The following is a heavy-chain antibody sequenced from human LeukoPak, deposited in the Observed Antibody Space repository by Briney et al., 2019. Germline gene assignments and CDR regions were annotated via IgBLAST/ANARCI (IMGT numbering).Heavy chain of an antibody. V-gene: IGHV3-21*06. J-gene: IGHJ2*01. CDR1: GFTFSNYI. CDR2: ISTGGRAV. CDR3: ARDPNADYNWYFDL. Sequence: GGSLRLSCAASGFTFSNYIMNWVRQAPGKGPEWVSSISTGGRAVDYADSVKGRFTISRDNAKNSLFLQMDSLSAEDTAVYYCARDPNADYNWYFDLWGRGTLVTVSS. D-gene: IGHD4/OR15-4a*01.